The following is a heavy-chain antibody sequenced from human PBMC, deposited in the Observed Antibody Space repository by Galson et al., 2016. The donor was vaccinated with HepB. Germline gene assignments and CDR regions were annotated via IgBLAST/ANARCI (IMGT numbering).Heavy chain of an antibody. CDR3: ARDLVVTRHYYYYHYMDV. D-gene: IGHD3-22*01. Sequence: SLRLSCAPSGFSVSNNYMNWVRQAPGKGLEWVSVIYSGDYTYYADSVKGRFTISRDISKNTLYLQMNRLRAEDTAVYYCARDLVVTRHYYYYHYMDVWGKGTPVTVSS. CDR2: IYSGDYT. V-gene: IGHV3-53*01. J-gene: IGHJ6*03. CDR1: GFSVSNNY.